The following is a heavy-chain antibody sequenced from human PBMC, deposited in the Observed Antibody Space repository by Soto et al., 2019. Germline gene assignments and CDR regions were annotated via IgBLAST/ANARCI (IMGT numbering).Heavy chain of an antibody. CDR1: GGSTSSYY. V-gene: IGHV4-4*07. CDR2: IYTSGST. D-gene: IGHD3-22*01. CDR3: ARSVVVGLYYYYYGMDV. Sequence: LSLTCTVSGGSTSSYYWSWIRQPAGKGLEWIGRIYTSGSTNYNPSLKSRVTMSVDTSKNQFSLKLSSVTAADTAVYYCARSVVVGLYYYYYGMDVWGQGTTVTVSS. J-gene: IGHJ6*02.